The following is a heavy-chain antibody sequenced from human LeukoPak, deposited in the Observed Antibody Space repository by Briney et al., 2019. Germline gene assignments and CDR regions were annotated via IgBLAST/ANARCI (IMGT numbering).Heavy chain of an antibody. D-gene: IGHD3-10*01. CDR3: ARRLMVRGVKFSIDY. J-gene: IGHJ4*02. CDR1: GGSFSGYY. V-gene: IGHV4-34*01. Sequence: SETLSLTCAVYGGSFSGYYWSWIRQPPGKGLEWIGEINYSGSTNYNPSLKSRVTISVDTSKNQFSLKLSSVTAADTAVYYCARRLMVRGVKFSIDYWGQGTLVTVSS. CDR2: INYSGST.